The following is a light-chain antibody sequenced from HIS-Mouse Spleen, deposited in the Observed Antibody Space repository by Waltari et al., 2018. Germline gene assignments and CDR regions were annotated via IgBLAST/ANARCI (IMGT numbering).Light chain of an antibody. Sequence: QSVLTQPPSVSETPRQRVTISCSGSSPNIRNNAVNWYQQLPGKAPNLLIYYDDLLPSGVSDRFSGSKSGTSASLAISGLQSEDEADYYCAAWDDRLNGPVFGGGTKLTVL. V-gene: IGLV1-36*01. CDR3: AAWDDRLNGPV. CDR1: SPNIRNNA. CDR2: YDD. J-gene: IGLJ3*02.